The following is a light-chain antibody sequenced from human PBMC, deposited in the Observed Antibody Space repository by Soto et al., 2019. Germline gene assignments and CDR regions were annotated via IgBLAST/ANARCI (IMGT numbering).Light chain of an antibody. V-gene: IGKV4-1*01. Sequence: DIVMTQSPDSLAVSLGERATINGKSSQSVLYSSNNKNYLAWYQQKPGQPPKLLIYWASTRESGVPDRFSGSGSGTDFTLTISSLQAEDVAVYYCQQYYTNALTFGGGTKVGVK. CDR3: QQYYTNALT. CDR1: QSVLYSSNNKNY. CDR2: WAS. J-gene: IGKJ4*01.